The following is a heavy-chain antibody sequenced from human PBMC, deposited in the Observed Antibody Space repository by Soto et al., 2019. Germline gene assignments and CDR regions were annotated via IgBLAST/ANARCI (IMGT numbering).Heavy chain of an antibody. Sequence: QVQLVQSGAEVKKPGSSVKVSCKTSGGSQATSWVRQGPGHGPEWLGGIIGVFPTTNKAEKFEGRVTITADKSTGTAYMELSSLTSVDTAVYYCATVGPPLSGAFTYGYEGPFDYWGQGILVIVSS. CDR1: GGSQA. J-gene: IGHJ4*02. D-gene: IGHD5-18*01. CDR2: IIGVFPTT. CDR3: ATVGPPLSGAFTYGYEGPFDY. V-gene: IGHV1-69*06.